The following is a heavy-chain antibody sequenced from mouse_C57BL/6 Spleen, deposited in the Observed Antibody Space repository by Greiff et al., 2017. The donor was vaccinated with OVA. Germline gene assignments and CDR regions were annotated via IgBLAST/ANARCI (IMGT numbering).Heavy chain of an antibody. V-gene: IGHV5-12*01. J-gene: IGHJ1*03. CDR1: GFTFSDYY. CDR3: ASGGYDFLWYFDV. CDR2: ISNGGGST. Sequence: EVKVVESGGGLVQPGGSLKLSCAASGFTFSDYYMYWVRQTPEKRLEWVAYISNGGGSTYYPDTVKGRFTISRDNAKNTLYLQMSRLKSEDTAMYYCASGGYDFLWYFDVWGTGTTVTVSS. D-gene: IGHD2-4*01.